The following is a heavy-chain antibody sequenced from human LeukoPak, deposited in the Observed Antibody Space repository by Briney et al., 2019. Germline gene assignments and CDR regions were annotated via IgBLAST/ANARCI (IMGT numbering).Heavy chain of an antibody. J-gene: IGHJ6*03. D-gene: IGHD6-19*01. V-gene: IGHV3-30*04. CDR1: GFTFSSYA. CDR3: ARPYSSGWYNYYYYMDV. Sequence: TGGSLRLSCAASGFTFSSYAMHWVRQAPGKGLEWVAVISYDGSNKYYADSVKGRFTISRDNSKNTLYLQMNSLRAEDTAVYYCARPYSSGWYNYYYYMDVWGKGTTVTVSS. CDR2: ISYDGSNK.